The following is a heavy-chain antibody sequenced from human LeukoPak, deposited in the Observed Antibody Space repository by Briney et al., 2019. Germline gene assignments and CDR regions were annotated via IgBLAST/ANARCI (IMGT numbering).Heavy chain of an antibody. CDR1: GFTFSSYG. CDR2: IWYDGSNK. CDR3: ARDLTTVTETYYYYYYGMAV. J-gene: IGHJ6*04. D-gene: IGHD4-17*01. Sequence: GGSLRLSCAASGFTFSSYGMHWVRQAPGKGLEWVAVIWYDGSNKYYADSVKGRFTISRDNSKNTLYLQMNSLRAEDTAVYYCARDLTTVTETYYYYYYGMAVWGKGTTVTVSS. V-gene: IGHV3-33*01.